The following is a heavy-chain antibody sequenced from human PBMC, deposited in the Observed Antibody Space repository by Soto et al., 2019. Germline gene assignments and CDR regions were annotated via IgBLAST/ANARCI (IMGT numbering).Heavy chain of an antibody. D-gene: IGHD5-12*01. CDR1: GYTLTGYH. V-gene: IGHV1-2*02. CDR3: ARDYSGYGYIDY. Sequence: ASVKVSCKASGYTLTGYHMQWMRQAPGQGLEWMGWINPNNGGTKYAQKFQGRVTMTRDTSISTAYMELSRLRHDDTAVYYCARDYSGYGYIDYWGQGTLVTVSS. CDR2: INPNNGGT. J-gene: IGHJ4*02.